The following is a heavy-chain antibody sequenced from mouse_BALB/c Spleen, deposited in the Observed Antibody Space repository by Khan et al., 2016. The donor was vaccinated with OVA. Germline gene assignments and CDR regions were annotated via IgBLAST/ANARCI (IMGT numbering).Heavy chain of an antibody. CDR3: ARQPYYHDYVMDY. Sequence: VQLQESGPGLVAPSQSLSITCTISGFSLTNYGVHWVRQPPGKGLEWLVVIWSDGTTTYDSALKSRLTTSKDNSNSQAFLKMDSIQTNDTAMYYCARQPYYHDYVMDYWGQGTSVTVSS. D-gene: IGHD2-10*01. CDR1: GFSLTNYG. J-gene: IGHJ4*01. V-gene: IGHV2-6-1*01. CDR2: IWSDGTT.